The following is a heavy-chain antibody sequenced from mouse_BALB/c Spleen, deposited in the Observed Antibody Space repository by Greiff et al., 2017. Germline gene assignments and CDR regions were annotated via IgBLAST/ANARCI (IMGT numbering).Heavy chain of an antibody. CDR3: TATFAY. V-gene: IGHV5-6-4*01. J-gene: IGHJ3*01. CDR2: ISSGGSYT. Sequence: EVMLVESGGGLVKPGGSLKLSCAASGFTFSSYAMSWVRQTPEKRLEWVATISSGGSYTYYPDSVKGRFTISRDNAKNTLYLQMSSLKSEDTAMYYCTATFAYWGQGTLVTVSA. D-gene: IGHD1-2*01. CDR1: GFTFSSYA.